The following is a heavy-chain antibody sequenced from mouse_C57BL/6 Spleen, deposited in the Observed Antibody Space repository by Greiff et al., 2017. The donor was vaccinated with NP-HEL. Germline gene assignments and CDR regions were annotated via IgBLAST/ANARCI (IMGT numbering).Heavy chain of an antibody. CDR2: IWRGGST. D-gene: IGHD2-2*01. Sequence: VQLQQSGPGLVQPSQSLSITCTVSGFSLTSYGVHWVRQSPGKGLEWLGVIWRGGSTDYNAAFMSRLSITKDNSKSQVFFKMNSLQADDTAIYYGANFPYGYDGNCYFDVWGTGTTVTVSS. J-gene: IGHJ1*03. CDR1: GFSLTSYG. CDR3: ANFPYGYDGNCYFDV. V-gene: IGHV2-5*01.